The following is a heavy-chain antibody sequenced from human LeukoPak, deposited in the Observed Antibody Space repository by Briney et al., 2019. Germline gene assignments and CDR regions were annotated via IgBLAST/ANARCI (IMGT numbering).Heavy chain of an antibody. Sequence: PSETLSLTCTVSGGSISSYYWSWIRQPPGKGLEWIGYIYYSGSTYYNPSLKSRVTISVDTSKNQFSLKLSSVTAADTAVYYCARNYKSGGYFDYWGQGTLVTVSS. V-gene: IGHV4-59*08. CDR1: GGSISSYY. D-gene: IGHD3-10*01. CDR3: ARNYKSGGYFDY. CDR2: IYYSGST. J-gene: IGHJ4*02.